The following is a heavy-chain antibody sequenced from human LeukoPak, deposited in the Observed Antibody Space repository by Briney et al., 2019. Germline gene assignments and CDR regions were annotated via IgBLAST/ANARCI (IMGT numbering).Heavy chain of an antibody. J-gene: IGHJ4*02. D-gene: IGHD2-21*01. Sequence: ASVKVSCKASGYTFTSYDINWVRQATGQGLEWMGWMDPNSGNTGYAQKFQGRVTMTRNTSISTAYMELGSLRSEDTAVYYCAREFRVVAPTQGDDYWGQGTLVTVSS. CDR3: AREFRVVAPTQGDDY. V-gene: IGHV1-8*01. CDR2: MDPNSGNT. CDR1: GYTFTSYD.